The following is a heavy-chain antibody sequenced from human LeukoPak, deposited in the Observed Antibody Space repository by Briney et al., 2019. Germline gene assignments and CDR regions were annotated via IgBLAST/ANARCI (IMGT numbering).Heavy chain of an antibody. CDR3: VSFYETN. D-gene: IGHD2-2*01. CDR2: ISSSSSTI. CDR1: GFNFDDYS. V-gene: IGHV3-48*01. J-gene: IGHJ4*02. Sequence: PGGSLRLSCAASGFNFDDYSMNWVRQAPGKGLEWVSYISSSSSTIYYADSVKDRFTISRDNAKNSVYLQMNSLRAEDTAVYYCVSFYETNWGRGTLVTVSS.